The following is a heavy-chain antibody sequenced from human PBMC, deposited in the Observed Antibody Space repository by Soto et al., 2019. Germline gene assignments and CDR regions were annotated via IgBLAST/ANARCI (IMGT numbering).Heavy chain of an antibody. J-gene: IGHJ3*02. D-gene: IGHD2-21*02. CDR2: ISSSSSYI. V-gene: IGHV3-21*01. CDR1: GVTFSSYS. Sequence: GGFLRLSWAASGVTFSSYSMDWVRQAPGKGLEWVSSISSSSSYIYYADSVKGRFTISRDNAKNSLYLQMNSLRAEDTAVYYCARDLMVTSAFDIWGQGTMVTVSS. CDR3: ARDLMVTSAFDI.